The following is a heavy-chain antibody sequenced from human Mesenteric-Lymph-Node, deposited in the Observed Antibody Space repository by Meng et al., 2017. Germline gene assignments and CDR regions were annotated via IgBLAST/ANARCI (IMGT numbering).Heavy chain of an antibody. V-gene: IGHV1-3*01. J-gene: IGHJ4*02. CDR2: ISVGDGNT. CDR3: VRWYFDY. CDR1: GYSFTTYA. D-gene: IGHD6-13*01. Sequence: QVQLVQSGAEVKNPGASVKVSCKTSGYSFTTYAIHRVRQAPGQRLEWMGWISVGDGNTKYSQNFQGRVTITRDTSASTASMKLSSLRSEDTAVYYCVRWYFDYWGQGTLVTVSS.